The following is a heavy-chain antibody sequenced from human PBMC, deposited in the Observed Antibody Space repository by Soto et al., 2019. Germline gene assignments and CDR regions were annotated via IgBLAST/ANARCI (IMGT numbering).Heavy chain of an antibody. CDR3: ARDTCSGGSCYSYGMDV. Sequence: QVQLVESGGGVVQPGRSLRLSCAASGFTFSSYGMHWVRQAPGKGLERVAVIWYDGSNKYYADSVKGRFTISRDNSKNTLYLQMNSLRAEDTAVYYCARDTCSGGSCYSYGMDVWGQGTTVTVSS. CDR2: IWYDGSNK. V-gene: IGHV3-33*01. J-gene: IGHJ6*02. D-gene: IGHD2-15*01. CDR1: GFTFSSYG.